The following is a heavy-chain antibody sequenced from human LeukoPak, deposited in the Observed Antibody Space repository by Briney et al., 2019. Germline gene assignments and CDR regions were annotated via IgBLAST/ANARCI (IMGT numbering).Heavy chain of an antibody. D-gene: IGHD2-15*01. CDR3: AIEWAGSCGWDYYFDY. Sequence: PGGSLRLSCAASGFTISSDAMNWVRQAPGKGLKWVAVISYDGSNKYHADSVKGRFTISRDNSKNTLYLQMNRLRAEDTAVYYTAIEWAGSCGWDYYFDYWGQGTLVTVSS. J-gene: IGHJ4*02. CDR1: GFTISSDA. V-gene: IGHV3-30*04. CDR2: ISYDGSNK.